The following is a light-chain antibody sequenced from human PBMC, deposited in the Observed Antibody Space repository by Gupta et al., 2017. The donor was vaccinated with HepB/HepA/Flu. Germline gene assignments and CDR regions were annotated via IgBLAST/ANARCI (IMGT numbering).Light chain of an antibody. J-gene: IGLJ2*01. CDR2: SNY. Sequence: QSVLTHPPSASGTPGQRVTRSCSGSSSNVGRSFVYWYQQFAGAPPKRLIVSNYKRPSGVPDRFSGTKAGSSASPATNGLRSEDEADDYCAAWDNSLRHVVFGGGTKLTVL. CDR1: SSNVGRSF. V-gene: IGLV1-47*02. CDR3: AAWDNSLRHVV.